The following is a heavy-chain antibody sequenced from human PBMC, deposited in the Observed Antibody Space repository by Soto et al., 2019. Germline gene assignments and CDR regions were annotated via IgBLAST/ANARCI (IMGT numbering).Heavy chain of an antibody. J-gene: IGHJ5*02. CDR1: GDSFTTYW. CDR2: IDPRDSYT. Sequence: PXESLKISFEASGDSFTTYWISWVRQIPGKGLEWMGAIDPRDSYTKYSPSFQGHVTISVDKSISTAYLQWNSLKASDTAIYYCAREKSDLELFNWLDPWGQGTLVTVSS. D-gene: IGHD1-7*01. V-gene: IGHV5-10-1*01. CDR3: AREKSDLELFNWLDP.